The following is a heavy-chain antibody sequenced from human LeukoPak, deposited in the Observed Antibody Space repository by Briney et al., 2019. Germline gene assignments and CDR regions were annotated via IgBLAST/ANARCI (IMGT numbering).Heavy chain of an antibody. Sequence: SETLSLTCTVSGGSISSSSYYWGWIRQPPGKGLEWIGSIYYSGSTYYNPSLKSRVTISVDTSKNQFSLKLTSVTAADTAVYYCARGSSWVDYWGQGTLVTVSS. CDR1: GGSISSSSYY. D-gene: IGHD6-13*01. V-gene: IGHV4-39*07. J-gene: IGHJ4*02. CDR3: ARGSSWVDY. CDR2: IYYSGST.